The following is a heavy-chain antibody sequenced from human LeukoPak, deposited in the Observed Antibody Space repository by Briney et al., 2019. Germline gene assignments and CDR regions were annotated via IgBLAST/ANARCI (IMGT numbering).Heavy chain of an antibody. J-gene: IGHJ4*02. V-gene: IGHV1-46*01. CDR2: IYPRDGST. CDR1: GYTFTSNY. Sequence: GASVKVSCKASGYTFTSNYIHWVRQAPGQGLEWMGMIYPRDGSTSYAQKFQGRVTVTRDTSTSTVHMELSGLRSEDTALYYCARDQEGFDYWGQGTLVTVSS. CDR3: ARDQEGFDY.